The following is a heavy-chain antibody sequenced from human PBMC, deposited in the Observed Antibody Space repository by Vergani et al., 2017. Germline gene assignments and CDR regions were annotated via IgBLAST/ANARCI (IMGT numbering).Heavy chain of an antibody. Sequence: QVQLVQSGAEVKKPGSSVKVSCKASGGTFSSYAISWVRQAPGQGLEWMGRIIPIFGTANYAQKFQGRVTITADESTSTAYMELSSLRSEDTAVYYCARANYDFWSGYYGGMDVWGQGTTVTVSS. V-gene: IGHV1-69*18. CDR3: ARANYDFWSGYYGGMDV. CDR1: GGTFSSYA. D-gene: IGHD3-3*01. J-gene: IGHJ6*02. CDR2: IIPIFGTA.